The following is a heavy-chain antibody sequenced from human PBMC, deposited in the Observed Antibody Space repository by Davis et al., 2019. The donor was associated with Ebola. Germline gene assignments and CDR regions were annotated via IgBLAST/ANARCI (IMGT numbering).Heavy chain of an antibody. Sequence: SLKISCVASGFTFEDNAMHWVRQGPGKGLEWVSSINWHGVDTAYADSVKGRFTISSDNANNSLYLQMNSLTSEDTALYYCVKDFLGLGGSYFFDCWGQGILVTVSS. J-gene: IGHJ4*02. CDR1: GFTFEDNA. CDR3: VKDFLGLGGSYFFDC. V-gene: IGHV3-9*01. CDR2: INWHGVDT. D-gene: IGHD1-26*01.